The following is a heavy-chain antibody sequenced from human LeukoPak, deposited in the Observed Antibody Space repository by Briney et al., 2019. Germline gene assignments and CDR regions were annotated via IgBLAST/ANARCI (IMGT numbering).Heavy chain of an antibody. CDR2: ISGSGGST. CDR3: AKTDYYYDSSGYYDY. J-gene: IGHJ4*02. D-gene: IGHD3-22*01. CDR1: GFTSSSYA. Sequence: GGSLRLSCAASGFTSSSYAMSWVRQAPGKGLEWVSAISGSGGSTYYADSVKGRFTISRDNSKNTLYLQMNSLRAEDTAVYYCAKTDYYYDSSGYYDYWGQGTLVTVSS. V-gene: IGHV3-23*01.